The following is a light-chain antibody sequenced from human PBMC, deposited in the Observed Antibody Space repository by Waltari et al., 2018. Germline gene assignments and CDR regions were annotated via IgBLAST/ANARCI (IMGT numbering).Light chain of an antibody. Sequence: DIVMTQSPLSLPVTPGEPASISCRSSQSLLHSNGYNYLVWYLQKPGQSTLLLFYLGSNRASGVPDRFSGSGSGTDFTLKISRVEAEDVGVYYCMQALQTPPAFGQGTKLEIK. CDR3: MQALQTPPA. J-gene: IGKJ2*01. CDR1: QSLLHSNGYNY. V-gene: IGKV2-28*01. CDR2: LGS.